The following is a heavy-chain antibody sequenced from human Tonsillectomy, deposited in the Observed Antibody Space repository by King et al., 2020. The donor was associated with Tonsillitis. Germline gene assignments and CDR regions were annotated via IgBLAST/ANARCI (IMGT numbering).Heavy chain of an antibody. D-gene: IGHD3-22*01. CDR1: GGSFSGYY. V-gene: IGHV4-34*01. CDR3: ARVQGYYDSSGYYYYYYGMDV. CDR2: INHSGST. Sequence: VQLQQWGAGLLKPSETLXLXCAVYGGSFSGYYWSWIXQPPGKGLEWIGEINHSGSTNYNPSLKSRVTISVDTSKNQFSLKLSSVTAADTAVYYCARVQGYYDSSGYYYYYYGMDVWGQGTTVTVSS. J-gene: IGHJ6*02.